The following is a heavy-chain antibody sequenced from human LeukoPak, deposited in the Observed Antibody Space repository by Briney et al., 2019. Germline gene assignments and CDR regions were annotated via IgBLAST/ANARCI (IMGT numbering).Heavy chain of an antibody. D-gene: IGHD6-13*01. J-gene: IGHJ4*02. CDR3: ARVAAAGNYYFDY. CDR2: FSGGGGGN. V-gene: IGHV3-23*01. CDR1: GFTFSSSG. Sequence: GGSLRLSCAASGFTFSSSGMSWVRQAPGRGGGGGSTFSGGGGGNYYADPGRGGFTSSRENGKNSLYLQTNSLRAEDPAVSFCARVAAAGNYYFDYWGQGTLVTVSS.